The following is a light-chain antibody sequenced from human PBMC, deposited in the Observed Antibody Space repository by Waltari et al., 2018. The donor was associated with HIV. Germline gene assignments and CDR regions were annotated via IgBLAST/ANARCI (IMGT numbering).Light chain of an antibody. V-gene: IGLV2-14*01. CDR2: DVR. CDR3: SSYTSSSALV. CDR1: SSDGGGDNY. J-gene: IGLJ2*01. Sequence: LTQPASVSGSPGQSITISCTGTSSDGGGDNYVPWYQQHPGNAPKLMIYDVRKRPSGVSNRFSGSKSGSTASLTISGLRAEGEADYYCSSYTSSSALVFGGGTKLTVL.